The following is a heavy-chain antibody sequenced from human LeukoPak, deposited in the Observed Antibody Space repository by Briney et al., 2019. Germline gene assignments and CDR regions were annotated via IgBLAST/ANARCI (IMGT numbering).Heavy chain of an antibody. J-gene: IGHJ4*02. D-gene: IGHD3-10*01. CDR1: GFTFSNYN. CDR2: ITSSGTYI. Sequence: GGSLRLSCAASGFTFSNYNMNWVRQAPGKAMDWVSSITSSGTYIFYADSVKGRFTISRDNAKNSLYLQMNSLRAEDTAVYYCARDRVNGGYFDYWGQGTLVTVSS. V-gene: IGHV3-21*01. CDR3: ARDRVNGGYFDY.